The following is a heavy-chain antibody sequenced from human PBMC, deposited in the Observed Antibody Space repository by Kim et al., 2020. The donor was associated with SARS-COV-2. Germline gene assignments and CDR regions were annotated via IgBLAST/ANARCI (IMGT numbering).Heavy chain of an antibody. CDR3: ARSQMATTFDY. J-gene: IGHJ4*02. V-gene: IGHV4-59*01. CDR2: IYYSGST. D-gene: IGHD5-12*01. CDR1: GGSISSYY. Sequence: SETLSLTCTVSGGSISSYYWSWIRQPPGKGLEWIGYIYYSGSTNYNPSLKSRVTISVDTSKNQFSLKLSSVTAADTAVYYCARSQMATTFDYWGQGTLVTVSS.